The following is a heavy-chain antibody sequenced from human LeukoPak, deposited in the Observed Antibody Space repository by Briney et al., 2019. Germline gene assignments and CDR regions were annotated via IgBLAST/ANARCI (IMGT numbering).Heavy chain of an antibody. D-gene: IGHD5-18*01. CDR3: ARSARDSEYTNMDS. V-gene: IGHV3-33*08. Sequence: GGSLRLSCAASGFTFSSYGMHWVRQAPGKGLEWVAVIWYDGSNKYYAESVTGRFTISRDNFKNTLYLQMNSLRAEDTAVYYCARSARDSEYTNMDSWGQGTLVTVSS. CDR1: GFTFSSYG. CDR2: IWYDGSNK. J-gene: IGHJ4*02.